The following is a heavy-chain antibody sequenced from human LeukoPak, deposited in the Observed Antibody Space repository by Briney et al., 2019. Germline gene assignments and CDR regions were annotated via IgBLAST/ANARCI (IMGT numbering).Heavy chain of an antibody. V-gene: IGHV4-4*07. D-gene: IGHD5-24*01. CDR3: ARSPERWLQLLIDY. CDR1: GGSISSYY. CDR2: FYTSGST. J-gene: IGHJ4*02. Sequence: SETLSLTCTVSGGSISSYYWSWIRQPAGKGLEWIGRFYTSGSTNYNPSLKSRVTMSVDTSKNQFSLKLSSVTAADTAVYYCARSPERWLQLLIDYWGQGTLVTVSS.